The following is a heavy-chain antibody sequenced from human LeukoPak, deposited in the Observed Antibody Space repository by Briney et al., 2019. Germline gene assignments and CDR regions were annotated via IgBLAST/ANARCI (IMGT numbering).Heavy chain of an antibody. CDR1: GFTFSSYW. CDR3: ARVSMGATTDY. D-gene: IGHD1-26*01. V-gene: IGHV3-7*01. CDR2: IKQDGSEK. J-gene: IGHJ4*02. Sequence: GGSLRLSCAASGFTFSSYWMSWVRQAPGGGLEWVANIKQDGSEKYYVDSVKGRFTISRDNAKNSLYLQMNSLRAEDTAVYYCARVSMGATTDYWGQGTLVTVSS.